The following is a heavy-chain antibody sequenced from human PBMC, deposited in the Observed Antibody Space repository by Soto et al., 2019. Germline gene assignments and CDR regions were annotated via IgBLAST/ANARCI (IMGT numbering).Heavy chain of an antibody. CDR1: GYTFTSYG. D-gene: IGHD6-19*01. V-gene: IGHV1-18*04. Sequence: ASVKVSCKPSGYTFTSYGISWVRQAPGQGLEWMGWIRAYNGYTNYAQKFQGRVSMTTDTSTSTAYMELRSLISDDTAIYYCARASDGYRSGWYVGYFDYWGQGTLVTVSS. CDR2: IRAYNGYT. J-gene: IGHJ4*02. CDR3: ARASDGYRSGWYVGYFDY.